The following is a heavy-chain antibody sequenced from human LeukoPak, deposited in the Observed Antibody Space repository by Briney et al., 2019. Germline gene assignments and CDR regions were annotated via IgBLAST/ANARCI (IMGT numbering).Heavy chain of an antibody. V-gene: IGHV3-15*01. CDR1: GFTFSNAW. Sequence: PGGSLRLSCAASGFTFSNAWMSWVRQAPGKGLEWVGRIKSKTDGGTTDYAAPVKGRFTISRDDSKNTLYLQMNSLKTEDIAVYYCTSLTYYYDSSGYFTDDYWGQGTLVTVSS. CDR3: TSLTYYYDSSGYFTDDY. J-gene: IGHJ4*02. CDR2: IKSKTDGGTT. D-gene: IGHD3-22*01.